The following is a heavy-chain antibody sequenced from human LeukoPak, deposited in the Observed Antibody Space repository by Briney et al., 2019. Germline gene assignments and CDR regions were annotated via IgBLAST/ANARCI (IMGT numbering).Heavy chain of an antibody. CDR2: ISSSSSYI. V-gene: IGHV3-21*01. CDR1: GFTFSSYS. D-gene: IGHD3-3*01. CDR3: AREVVTIFGVVIRDDAFDI. J-gene: IGHJ3*02. Sequence: GGSLRLSCAASGFTFSSYSMNWVRQAPGKGLEGVSSISSSSSYIYYADSVKGRFTISRDNAKNSLYPQMNSLRAEDTAVYYCAREVVTIFGVVIRDDAFDIWGQGTMVTVSS.